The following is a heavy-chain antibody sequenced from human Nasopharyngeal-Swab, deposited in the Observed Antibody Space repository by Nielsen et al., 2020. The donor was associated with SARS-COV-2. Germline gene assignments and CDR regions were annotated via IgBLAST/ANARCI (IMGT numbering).Heavy chain of an antibody. J-gene: IGHJ4*02. V-gene: IGHV2-70*13. CDR2: IDWADDK. CDR1: GFSLSTSGMC. Sequence: SGPTLVKPTQTLTLTCTFSGFSLSTSGMCVTWIRQPPGNALEWLALIDWADDKYYSTYLKTRLTIAKDTSKKHVVLTMTNMDPVDTATYYCARNPPRGSDFDYWGQGALVTVSS. CDR3: ARNPPRGSDFDY. D-gene: IGHD6-19*01.